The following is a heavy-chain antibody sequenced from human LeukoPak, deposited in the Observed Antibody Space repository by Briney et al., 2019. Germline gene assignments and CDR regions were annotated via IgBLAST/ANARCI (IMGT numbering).Heavy chain of an antibody. CDR1: GFTFSSYA. J-gene: IGHJ4*02. D-gene: IGHD4-17*01. CDR3: AKSGDYTGYFDY. Sequence: GGPLRLSCAASGFTFSSYAMSWVRQAPGKGLEWVSAISGSGGSTYYADSVKGRFTISRDNSKNTLYLQMNSLRAEDTAVYYCAKSGDYTGYFDYWGQGTLVTVSS. V-gene: IGHV3-23*01. CDR2: ISGSGGST.